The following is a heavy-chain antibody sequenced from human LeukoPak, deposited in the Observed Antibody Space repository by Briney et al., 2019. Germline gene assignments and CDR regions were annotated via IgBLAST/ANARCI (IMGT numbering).Heavy chain of an antibody. CDR1: GFTFCSYS. V-gene: IGHV3-21*01. CDR3: ARSFLSIAAAATDY. CDR2: ISSSSSYI. Sequence: PGGSLRLSCAASGFTFCSYSMNWVRQAPGKGLEWVSSISSSSSYIYYADSVKGRFTISRDNAKNSLYLQMNGLRAEDTAVYYCARSFLSIAAAATDYWGQGTLVTVSS. D-gene: IGHD6-13*01. J-gene: IGHJ4*02.